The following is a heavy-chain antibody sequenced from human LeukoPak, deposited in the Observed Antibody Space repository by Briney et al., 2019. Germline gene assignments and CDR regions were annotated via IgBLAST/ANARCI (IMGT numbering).Heavy chain of an antibody. V-gene: IGHV4-34*01. D-gene: IGHD3-16*01. CDR2: INHSGST. CDR1: GGSFSGYY. CDR3: ARGRTLRVGGYYYYYYMDV. J-gene: IGHJ6*03. Sequence: SETLSLTCAAYGGSFSGYYWSWIRQPPGKGLEWIGEINHSGSTNYNPSLKSRVTISVDTSKNQFSLKLSSVTAADTAVYYCARGRTLRVGGYYYYYYMDVWGKGTTVTVSS.